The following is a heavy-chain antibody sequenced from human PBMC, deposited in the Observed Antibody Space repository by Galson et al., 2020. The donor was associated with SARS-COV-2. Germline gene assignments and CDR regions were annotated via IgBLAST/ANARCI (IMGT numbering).Heavy chain of an antibody. D-gene: IGHD6-13*01. Sequence: ASETLSLTCAVSGGSVNNIDYFWGWFRQPPGGGLEWIGSISSSGSTYYNPSLKSRVTLSVDTSKNHFSLRLNSVTAADTTVYYCGRYSSTWRSGTAYGVDVWGHGTSVSVSS. V-gene: IGHV4-39*02. J-gene: IGHJ6*02. CDR3: GRYSSTWRSGTAYGVDV. CDR2: ISSSGST. CDR1: GGSVNNIDYF.